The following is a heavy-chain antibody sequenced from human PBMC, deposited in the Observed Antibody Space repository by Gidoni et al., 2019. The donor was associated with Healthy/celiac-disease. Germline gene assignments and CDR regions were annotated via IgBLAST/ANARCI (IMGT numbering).Heavy chain of an antibody. Sequence: EVQLVASGAGLVTPGGSIRLPLAASGVTGRNAWMSWVRQAPGKGPEWVGRMKSKTDGGTTDYAAPVNGRFTISRDDSKNTLYLQMNSLKPEDTAVYYCTTDLLVSFLAPSRFDYWGQGTLVTVSS. CDR2: MKSKTDGGTT. J-gene: IGHJ4*02. D-gene: IGHD3-3*01. CDR3: TTDLLVSFLAPSRFDY. CDR1: GVTGRNAW. V-gene: IGHV3-15*01.